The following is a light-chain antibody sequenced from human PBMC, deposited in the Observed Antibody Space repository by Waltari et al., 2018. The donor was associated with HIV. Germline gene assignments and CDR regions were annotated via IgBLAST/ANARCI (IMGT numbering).Light chain of an antibody. CDR3: CSYVSNVI. CDR1: SSDVATYKL. Sequence: QSALTQPASVSGSPGQSITISCTRTSSDVATYKLVSWYQQHPGKAPKLMIYEVSKRPSGVSDRFSGSKSGDTASLTVAGLQAEDEADYYCCSYVSNVIFGGGTKLTVL. J-gene: IGLJ2*01. V-gene: IGLV2-23*02. CDR2: EVS.